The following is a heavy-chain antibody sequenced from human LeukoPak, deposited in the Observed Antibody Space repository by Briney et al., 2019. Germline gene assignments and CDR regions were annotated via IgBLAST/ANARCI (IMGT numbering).Heavy chain of an antibody. CDR2: INPNSGGT. CDR3: ARVNVYDFLTGYYSPDDGFDI. Sequence: GASVKVSCKASGYTFTGYYMHWVRQAPGQGLEWMGWINPNSGGTNYAQKFQGRVTMTRDTSISTAYMELSRLRSDDTAVYYCARVNVYDFLTGYYSPDDGFDIWGQGTMVTVSS. V-gene: IGHV1-2*02. J-gene: IGHJ3*02. D-gene: IGHD3-9*01. CDR1: GYTFTGYY.